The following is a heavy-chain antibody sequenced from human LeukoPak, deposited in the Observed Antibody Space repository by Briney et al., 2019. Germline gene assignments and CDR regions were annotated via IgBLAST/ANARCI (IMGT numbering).Heavy chain of an antibody. J-gene: IGHJ5*02. CDR3: ARERPRGGLRSVVWFDP. Sequence: ASVKVSCKASGYTFTSYAMHWVRQAPGQRLEWMGWINAGNGNTKYSQKFQGRVTITRDTSASTAYMELSSLRSEDTAVYYCARERPRGGLRSVVWFDPWGQGTLVTVSS. D-gene: IGHD4-17*01. V-gene: IGHV1-3*01. CDR1: GYTFTSYA. CDR2: INAGNGNT.